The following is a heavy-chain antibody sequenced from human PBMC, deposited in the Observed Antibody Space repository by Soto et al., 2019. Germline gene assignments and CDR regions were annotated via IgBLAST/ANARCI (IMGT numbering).Heavy chain of an antibody. CDR1: GYTFTSYY. V-gene: IGHV1-46*01. Sequence: GASVKVSCKASGYTFTSYYMHWVRQAPGQGLEWMGIINPSGGSTSYAQKFQGRVTMTRDTSTSTVYMELSSLRSEDTAVYYCARLYSAYYDFWSGYSSYNWFDPWGQGTLVTVS. CDR2: INPSGGST. J-gene: IGHJ5*02. CDR3: ARLYSAYYDFWSGYSSYNWFDP. D-gene: IGHD3-3*01.